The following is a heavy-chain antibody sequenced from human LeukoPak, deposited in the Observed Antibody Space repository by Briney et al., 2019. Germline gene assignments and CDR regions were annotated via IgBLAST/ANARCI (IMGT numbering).Heavy chain of an antibody. V-gene: IGHV3-23*01. CDR2: ISGSGGIT. CDR3: AKAGGSYWIEY. CDR1: GFTFSSYS. J-gene: IGHJ4*02. D-gene: IGHD1-26*01. Sequence: GGSLRLSCAASGFTFSSYSMNWVRQAPGKGLEWVSGISGSGGITYYADSVKGRFTISRDNSKNTLYLQMNSLRVEDTAVYYCAKAGGSYWIEYWGQGTLVTVSS.